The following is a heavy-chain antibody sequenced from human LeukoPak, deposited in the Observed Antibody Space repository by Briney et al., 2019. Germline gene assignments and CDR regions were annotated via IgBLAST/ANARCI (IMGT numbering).Heavy chain of an antibody. CDR1: GFTFSSYA. D-gene: IGHD3-16*01. CDR3: ARGGRRF. J-gene: IGHJ4*02. CDR2: ISYDGSNK. Sequence: QPGRSLRLSCAASGFTFSSYAMHWVRQAPGKGLEWVAVISYDGSNKYYADSVKGRFTISRDNAKNSLYLQMNSLRGEDTAVYYCARGGRRFWGQGTLVTVSS. V-gene: IGHV3-30-3*01.